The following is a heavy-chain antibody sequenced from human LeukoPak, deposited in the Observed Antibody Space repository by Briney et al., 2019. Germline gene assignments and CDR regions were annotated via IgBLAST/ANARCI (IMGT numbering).Heavy chain of an antibody. J-gene: IGHJ4*02. V-gene: IGHV3-74*01. Sequence: PGGSLRLSCAASGFTFSNYWMHWVRQAPGKGLVWVSRINSDGSSTSYADSVKGRFTISRDNSKDMLYLQIDSLRAKDTAIYFCAKDGPWRPAAEWGQGVLLTVSS. D-gene: IGHD2-2*01. CDR2: INSDGSST. CDR1: GFTFSNYW. CDR3: AKDGPWRPAAE.